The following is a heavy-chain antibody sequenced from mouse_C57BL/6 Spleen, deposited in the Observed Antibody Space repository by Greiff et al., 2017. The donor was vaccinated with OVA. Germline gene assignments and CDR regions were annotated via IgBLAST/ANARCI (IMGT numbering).Heavy chain of an antibody. CDR1: GYTFTEYT. J-gene: IGHJ4*01. CDR2: FYPGSGSI. D-gene: IGHD2-4*01. V-gene: IGHV1-62-2*01. CDR3: ARPLYDYDVNYYAMDY. Sequence: QVPLQQSGAELVKPGASVKLSCKASGYTFTEYTIHWVKQRSGQGLEWIGWFYPGSGSIKYNEKFKDKATLTADKSSSTVYMELSRLTSEDSAVYFCARPLYDYDVNYYAMDYWGQGTSVTVSS.